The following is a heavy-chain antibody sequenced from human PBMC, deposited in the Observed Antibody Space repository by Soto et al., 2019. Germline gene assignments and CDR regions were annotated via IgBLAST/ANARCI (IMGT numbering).Heavy chain of an antibody. J-gene: IGHJ5*02. D-gene: IGHD3-16*02. Sequence: SETLSLTCAVYGGSLSSYHWSWIRQSPGKGLEWIGEINESGGTNYSPSLKSRVTVSVDTSKNQFSLTLNSVTAADTAVYYCASHRGSWGSFRYRWFDPWGQGTVVTVSS. CDR2: INESGGT. CDR1: GGSLSSYH. V-gene: IGHV4-34*01. CDR3: ASHRGSWGSFRYRWFDP.